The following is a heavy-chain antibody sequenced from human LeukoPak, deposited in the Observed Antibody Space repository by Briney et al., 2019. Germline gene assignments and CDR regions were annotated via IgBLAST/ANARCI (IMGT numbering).Heavy chain of an antibody. CDR1: GYSFTSYW. CDR3: ARFLGYCSGGSCYYWFDP. Sequence: GESLKISCKGSGYSFTSYWIGWVRQMPGKGLEWMGIIYPGDSDTRYSPSFQGQVTISADKSISTAYLQWSSLKASDTAMYYCARFLGYCSGGSCYYWFDPWGQGTLVTVSS. V-gene: IGHV5-51*01. CDR2: IYPGDSDT. D-gene: IGHD2-15*01. J-gene: IGHJ5*02.